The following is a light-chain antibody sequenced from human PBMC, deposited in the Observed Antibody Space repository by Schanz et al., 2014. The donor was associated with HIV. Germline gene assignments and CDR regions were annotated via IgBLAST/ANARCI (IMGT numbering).Light chain of an antibody. CDR1: SSDVGGYNY. V-gene: IGLV2-8*01. Sequence: QSVLTQPPSASGSPGQSVTISCTGTSSDVGGYNYLSWYQQHPGKAPKLMIYEVSKRPSGVPDRFSGSKSGNTASLTVSGLQAEDEADYYCNSYAGSNNLVFGGGTKLTVL. CDR3: NSYAGSNNLV. CDR2: EVS. J-gene: IGLJ2*01.